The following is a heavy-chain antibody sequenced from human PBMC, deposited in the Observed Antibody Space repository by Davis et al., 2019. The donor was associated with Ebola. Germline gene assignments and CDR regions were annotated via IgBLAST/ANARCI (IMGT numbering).Heavy chain of an antibody. J-gene: IGHJ5*02. CDR2: ISAYNGNT. CDR3: ARGRARGAIVVAAWLDP. D-gene: IGHD3-22*01. CDR1: GYTFTSYG. V-gene: IGHV1-18*01. Sequence: AASVKVSCKASGYTFTSYGISWVRQAPGQGLEWMGWISAYNGNTNYAQKLQGRVTMTTDTSTSTAYMELRSLRSDDTAVYYCARGRARGAIVVAAWLDPWGQGTLVTVSS.